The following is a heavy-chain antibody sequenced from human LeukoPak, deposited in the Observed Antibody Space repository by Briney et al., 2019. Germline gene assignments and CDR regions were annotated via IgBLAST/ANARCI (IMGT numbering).Heavy chain of an antibody. Sequence: PGGSLRLSCAASGFTFDDYAMHWVRQAPGKGLEWVSLISGDGGSTYYADSVKGRFTISRDNSKNSLYLQMNSLRTEDTALYYCAKDMAYVPCTYYMDVWGKGTTVTVSS. D-gene: IGHD3-16*01. J-gene: IGHJ6*03. CDR1: GFTFDDYA. V-gene: IGHV3-43*02. CDR3: AKDMAYVPCTYYMDV. CDR2: ISGDGGST.